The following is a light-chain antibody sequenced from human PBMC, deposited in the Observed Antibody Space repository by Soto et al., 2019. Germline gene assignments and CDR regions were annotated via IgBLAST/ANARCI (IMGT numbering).Light chain of an antibody. J-gene: IGLJ2*01. CDR3: TSWTTSPTMI. V-gene: IGLV2-14*03. Sequence: QSALTQPASVSGSPGQSITISSTGTSSDIGAYNFVSWYQQHPGKAPKLMLYDVNIRPSGVSNRFSGSKSGNTASLTISGLQGEDEADYYCTSWTTSPTMIFGGGTKLNVL. CDR2: DVN. CDR1: SSDIGAYNF.